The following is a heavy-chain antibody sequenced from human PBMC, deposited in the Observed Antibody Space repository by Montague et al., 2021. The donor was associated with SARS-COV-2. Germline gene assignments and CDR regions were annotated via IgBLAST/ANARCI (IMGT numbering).Heavy chain of an antibody. D-gene: IGHD6-19*01. CDR2: IFYSGST. J-gene: IGHJ4*02. CDR1: GSSISSETHY. CDR3: ASQPIPVTGSGEFDY. V-gene: IGHV4-39*01. Sequence: SKTLSLTCTVSGSSISSETHYWGWIRQPPGKGLEWIGSIFYSGSTYYNSSLKSRVPISVDTSKNQFSLRLRSVTAADTAVYYCASQPIPVTGSGEFDYWGPGTLVTVSS.